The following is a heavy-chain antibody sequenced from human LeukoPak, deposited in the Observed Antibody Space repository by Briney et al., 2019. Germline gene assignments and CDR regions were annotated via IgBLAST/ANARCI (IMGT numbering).Heavy chain of an antibody. CDR3: ARDRGSYSGDYFDY. D-gene: IGHD1-26*01. J-gene: IGHJ4*02. CDR1: GFSFSTYS. CDR2: IKHDRDEK. V-gene: IGHV3-7*03. Sequence: GGSLRLSCVASGFSFSTYSMNWVRQAPGKGLEWVANIKHDRDEKHYADSVKGRFTISRDNAKNTLYLQMNSLRAEDTAVYYCARDRGSYSGDYFDYWGQGTLVTVSS.